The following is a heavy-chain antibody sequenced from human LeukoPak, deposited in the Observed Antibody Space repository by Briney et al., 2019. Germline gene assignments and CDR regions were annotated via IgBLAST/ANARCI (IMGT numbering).Heavy chain of an antibody. CDR3: ARFISSDRNWFDP. D-gene: IGHD3-22*01. J-gene: IGHJ5*02. V-gene: IGHV4-38-2*01. CDR1: GISIITGYY. CDR2: IYPGVNT. Sequence: SETLSLTCAVSGISIITGYYWGWIRQPPGKGLEWIGNIYPGVNTYYNASLKSRVTISVDTSKNHFSLTVTSVTAADTAVYYCARFISSDRNWFDPWGQGTLVTVSS.